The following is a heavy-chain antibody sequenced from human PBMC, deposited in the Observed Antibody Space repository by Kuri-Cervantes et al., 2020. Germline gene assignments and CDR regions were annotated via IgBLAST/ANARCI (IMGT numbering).Heavy chain of an antibody. D-gene: IGHD6-19*01. CDR2: IYPGDSDT. J-gene: IGHJ5*02. CDR1: GYSFTSYW. CDR3: ARGGMEVAALNWFDP. Sequence: GGSLRLSCKGSGYSFTSYWIGWVRQMPGKGLEWMGIIYPGDSDTRYSPSFQGQVTISADKSISTAYLQWSSLKASDTAMYYCARGGMEVAALNWFDPWSQGTLVTVSS. V-gene: IGHV5-51*01.